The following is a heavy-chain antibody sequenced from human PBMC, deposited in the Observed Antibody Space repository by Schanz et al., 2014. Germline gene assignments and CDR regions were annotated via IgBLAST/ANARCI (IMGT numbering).Heavy chain of an antibody. J-gene: IGHJ4*02. Sequence: QVQLQESGPGLVKPSGTLSLTCTISRGSIGSTNWWSWLRQSPWKGLEWISDIYETGRTNYNPSRRSGVPVSVEKPTNQSSLSLPAVTAADTAVYYCARLEYTSGWQGFDYWGQGILVTVSP. D-gene: IGHD1-1*01. V-gene: IGHV4-4*02. CDR3: ARLEYTSGWQGFDY. CDR2: IYETGRT. CDR1: RGSIGSTNW.